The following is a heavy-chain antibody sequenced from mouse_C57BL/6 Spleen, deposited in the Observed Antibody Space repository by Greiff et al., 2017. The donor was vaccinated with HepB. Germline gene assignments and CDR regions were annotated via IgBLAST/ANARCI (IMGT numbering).Heavy chain of an antibody. CDR2: INYDGSST. CDR1: GFTFSDYY. D-gene: IGHD2-4*01. V-gene: IGHV5-16*01. CDR3: ARDRDYAFMDY. Sequence: EVKLVESEGGLVQPGSSMKLSCTASGFTFSDYYMAWVRQVPEKGLEWVANINYDGSSTYYLDSLKSRFIISRDNAKNILYLQMSSLKSEDTATYYCARDRDYAFMDYWGQGTSVTVSS. J-gene: IGHJ4*01.